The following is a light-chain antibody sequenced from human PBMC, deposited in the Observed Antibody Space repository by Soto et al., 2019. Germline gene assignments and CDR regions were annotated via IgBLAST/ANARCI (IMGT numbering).Light chain of an antibody. V-gene: IGKV3-20*01. CDR2: GAS. J-gene: IGKJ1*01. CDR1: QTINRSF. Sequence: EIVLTQSPGTLSLSPGERVSLSCRASQTINRSFLAWYQQKPGQAPRLLIYGASSRATGVPDRFSGSGSGTDFTLTISRLEPGDFAVYYCQQYGNSPRTFGQGTKVAIK. CDR3: QQYGNSPRT.